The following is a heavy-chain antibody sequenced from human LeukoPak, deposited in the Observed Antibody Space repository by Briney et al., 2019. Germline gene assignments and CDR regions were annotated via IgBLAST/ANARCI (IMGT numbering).Heavy chain of an antibody. CDR2: INPNSGGT. CDR1: GYTFTGYY. V-gene: IGHV1-2*06. Sequence: ASVKVSCKAPGYTFTGYYMHWVRQAPGQGLEWMGRINPNSGGTNYAQKFQGRVTMTRDTSISTAYMELSRLRSDDTAVYYCAREGGSYTEYFQHWGQGTLVTVSS. CDR3: AREGGSYTEYFQH. J-gene: IGHJ1*01. D-gene: IGHD1-26*01.